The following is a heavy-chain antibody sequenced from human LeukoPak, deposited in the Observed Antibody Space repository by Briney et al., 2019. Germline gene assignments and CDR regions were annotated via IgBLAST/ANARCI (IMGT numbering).Heavy chain of an antibody. CDR1: GFTFSSYG. CDR3: ARVSTIAAAGIDY. D-gene: IGHD6-13*01. CDR2: ISYDGSNK. Sequence: GRSLRLSCAASGFTFSSYGMHWVRQAPGKGLEWVAVISYDGSNKYYADSVKGRFTISRDNSKNTLYLQMNSLRAEDTAVYYCARVSTIAAAGIDYWGQGTLVTVSS. J-gene: IGHJ4*02. V-gene: IGHV3-30*03.